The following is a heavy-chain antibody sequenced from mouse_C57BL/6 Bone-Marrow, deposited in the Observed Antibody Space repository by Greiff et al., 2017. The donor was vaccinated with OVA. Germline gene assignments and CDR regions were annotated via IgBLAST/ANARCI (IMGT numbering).Heavy chain of an antibody. V-gene: IGHV1-84*01. CDR3: ARSPPYYGNYYYAMDY. D-gene: IGHD2-10*01. J-gene: IGHJ4*01. CDR2: LYPGSGNT. Sequence: QVQLQQSGPELVKPGASVKISCKASGYTFTDYYINWVKQRPGQGLEWIGWLYPGSGNTKYNEKFKGKATLTVDTSSSTAYMQLSSLTSEDSAVYFCARSPPYYGNYYYAMDYWGQGTSVTVSS. CDR1: GYTFTDYY.